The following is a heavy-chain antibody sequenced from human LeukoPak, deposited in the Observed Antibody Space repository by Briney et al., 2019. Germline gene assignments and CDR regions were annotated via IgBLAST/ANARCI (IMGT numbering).Heavy chain of an antibody. CDR1: GFTFSNAW. D-gene: IGHD6-13*01. J-gene: IGHJ4*02. CDR3: TGVSRSSWYDY. CDR2: IKSKTDGGTP. V-gene: IGHV3-15*01. Sequence: GGSLRLSCAASGFTFSNAWLSWVRQAPGKGLEWVGRIKSKTDGGTPDYAAPVKGRFTISRDDSKNTLYLQMNSLKTEDTAVYYCTGVSRSSWYDYWGQGTLVTVSS.